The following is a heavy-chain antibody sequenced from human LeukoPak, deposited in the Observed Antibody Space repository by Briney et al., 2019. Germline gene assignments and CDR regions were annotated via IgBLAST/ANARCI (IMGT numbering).Heavy chain of an antibody. CDR3: ARDRVEANWNYVLGDTYNWFDP. V-gene: IGHV1-2*02. CDR1: GYTFTGYY. J-gene: IGHJ5*02. CDR2: INPNSGGT. D-gene: IGHD1-7*01. Sequence: ASVKVSCKASGYTFTGYYMHWVRQAPGQGLEWMGWINPNSGGTNYAQKFQGRVTMTRDTSISTAYMELSRLRSDDTAVYYCARDRVEANWNYVLGDTYNWFDPWGQGTLVTVSS.